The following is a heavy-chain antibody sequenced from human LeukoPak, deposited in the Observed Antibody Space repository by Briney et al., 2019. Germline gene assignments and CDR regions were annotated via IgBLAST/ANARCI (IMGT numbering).Heavy chain of an antibody. Sequence: GGSLRLSCAASGFTFSSYSMNWVRQAPGKGLEWVSSISSSSSYIYYADSVKGRFTISRDNAKNSLYLQMNSLRAEDTAVYYCARDSQLWRIDYWGQGTLVTVSS. CDR2: ISSSSSYI. V-gene: IGHV3-21*01. D-gene: IGHD5-18*01. J-gene: IGHJ4*02. CDR1: GFTFSSYS. CDR3: ARDSQLWRIDY.